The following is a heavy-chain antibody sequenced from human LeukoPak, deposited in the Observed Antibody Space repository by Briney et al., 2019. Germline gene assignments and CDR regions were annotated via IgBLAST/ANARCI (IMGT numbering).Heavy chain of an antibody. CDR1: GFTFSRFE. CDR2: ISRSGSTK. Sequence: GGSLRLSCVASGFTFSRFEWNWIRQAPGKGLEWVASISRSGSTKYYADSVKGRFTISRDNAKNSLFLQMNSLRAEDTAVYYCARVLRYCSGGNCYSGGLGYMDVWGKGTTVTISS. V-gene: IGHV3-48*03. CDR3: ARVLRYCSGGNCYSGGLGYMDV. D-gene: IGHD2-15*01. J-gene: IGHJ6*03.